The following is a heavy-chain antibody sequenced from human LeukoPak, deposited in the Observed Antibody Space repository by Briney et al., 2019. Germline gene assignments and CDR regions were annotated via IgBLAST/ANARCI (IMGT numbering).Heavy chain of an antibody. Sequence: PGGSLRLSCAASGFTFSNNWMSWVRQAPGKGLEWVANIKEDESERYYGDSVMGRFTISRDNTKNSLYLQMNNLRAEDTAVYYCTRDKTELFGVVIGDYWGQGTLVTVSS. CDR3: TRDKTELFGVVIGDY. V-gene: IGHV3-7*01. D-gene: IGHD3-3*01. CDR2: IKEDESER. J-gene: IGHJ4*02. CDR1: GFTFSNNW.